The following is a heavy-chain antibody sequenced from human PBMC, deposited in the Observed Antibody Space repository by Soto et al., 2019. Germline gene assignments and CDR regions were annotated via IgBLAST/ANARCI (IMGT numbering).Heavy chain of an antibody. CDR3: AKGEVPGAFRYYYYGMDV. Sequence: GGSLRLSCAASGFFFNNYAMSWVRQAPGKGLEWVSSISDGGDSRNYADSVKGRFTISRDNSQSMLFLQMNSLRAEDTAVYYCAKGEVPGAFRYYYYGMDVWGQGTTVTVSS. J-gene: IGHJ6*02. CDR2: ISDGGDSR. CDR1: GFFFNNYA. D-gene: IGHD3-10*01. V-gene: IGHV3-23*01.